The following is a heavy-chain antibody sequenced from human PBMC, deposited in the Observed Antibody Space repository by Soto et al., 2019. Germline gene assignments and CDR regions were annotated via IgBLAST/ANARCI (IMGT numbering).Heavy chain of an antibody. CDR2: IWYDGSNK. Sequence: GGSLRLSCAASGFTFSSYGMHWVRQAPGKGLEWVAVIWYDGSNKYYAGSVKGRITISRDNSKNTLYLQMNSLKAEDTAVYYCARVRYSYYDFWSGSLPYYYYGMDVWGQGTTVTVSS. CDR3: ARVRYSYYDFWSGSLPYYYYGMDV. V-gene: IGHV3-33*01. CDR1: GFTFSSYG. D-gene: IGHD3-3*01. J-gene: IGHJ6*02.